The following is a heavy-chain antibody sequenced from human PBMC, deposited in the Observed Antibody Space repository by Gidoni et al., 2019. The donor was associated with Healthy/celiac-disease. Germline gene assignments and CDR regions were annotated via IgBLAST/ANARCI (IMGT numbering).Heavy chain of an antibody. D-gene: IGHD6-13*01. CDR1: GFTFSSDA. Sequence: EVQLLESGGGLVQPGGSLRLSCAASGFTFSSDAMSWVRQAPGQGLGWVSAISGSGGSTYYGDSGKGRFNISRENSKNTLYLQMNSLRGEDTAGYYCGRPGIAAADHDYWGQGTLVTVSS. CDR3: GRPGIAAADHDY. CDR2: ISGSGGST. V-gene: IGHV3-23*01. J-gene: IGHJ4*02.